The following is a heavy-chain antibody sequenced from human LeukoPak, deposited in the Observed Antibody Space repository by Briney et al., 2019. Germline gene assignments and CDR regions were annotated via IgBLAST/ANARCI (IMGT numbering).Heavy chain of an antibody. CDR1: GGSISNIY. CDR2: INYSGST. V-gene: IGHV4-59*01. J-gene: IGHJ3*02. Sequence: SETLSLTCTVSGGSISNIYWNCIRHSPGKGLEWIGYINYSGSTNYNPSLKSRVTISVDTSKKQFSLKLSSVTAADTAVYFCARDPLSTNDFDIWGQGTMVTVSS. CDR3: ARDPLSTNDFDI. D-gene: IGHD1-1*01.